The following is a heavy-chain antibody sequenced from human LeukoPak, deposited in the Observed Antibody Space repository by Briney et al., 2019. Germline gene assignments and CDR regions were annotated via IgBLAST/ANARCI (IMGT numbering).Heavy chain of an antibody. CDR1: GGSISSYY. V-gene: IGHV4-59*08. D-gene: IGHD4-17*01. CDR2: ISNSGST. Sequence: PSETLSLTCTVSGGSISSYYWSWIRQPPGKGLEWIGYISNSGSTNSNPPLKSRVTISVDTSKNQFSLKLSSVTAADTAVYYCARAPYGDLEYFHHWGQGTLVTVSS. CDR3: ARAPYGDLEYFHH. J-gene: IGHJ1*01.